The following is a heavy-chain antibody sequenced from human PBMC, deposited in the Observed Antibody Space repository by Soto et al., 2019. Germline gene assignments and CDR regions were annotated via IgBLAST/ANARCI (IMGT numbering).Heavy chain of an antibody. CDR3: ARQHYYGSGSTKYYYYGMDV. CDR2: IYYSGST. J-gene: IGHJ6*02. D-gene: IGHD3-10*01. CDR1: GGSISSYY. V-gene: IGHV4-59*08. Sequence: SETLSLTCTVSGGSISSYYWSWIRQPPGKGLEWIGYIYYSGSTNYNPSLKSRVTISVDTSKNQFSLKLSSVTAADTAVYYCARQHYYGSGSTKYYYYGMDVWGQGTTVTVSS.